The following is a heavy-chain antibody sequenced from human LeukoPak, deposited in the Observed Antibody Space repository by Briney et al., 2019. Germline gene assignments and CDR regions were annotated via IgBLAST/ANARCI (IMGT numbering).Heavy chain of an antibody. CDR2: ISNDGRKT. CDR1: GFNTYS. CDR3: ARAEYCSGGYCYLIES. D-gene: IGHD2-15*01. Sequence: PGGSLRLSCVASGFNTYSMHWVRQAPGKGLEWVAIISNDGRKTSYTDSVRGRFTISRDNSNNTLYLQMISLRVEDTAVYYCARAEYCSGGYCYLIESWGQGTLVTVSS. V-gene: IGHV3-30*04. J-gene: IGHJ4*02.